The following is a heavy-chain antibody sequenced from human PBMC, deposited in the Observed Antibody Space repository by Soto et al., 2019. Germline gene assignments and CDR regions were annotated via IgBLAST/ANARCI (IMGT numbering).Heavy chain of an antibody. J-gene: IGHJ4*02. CDR1: GFTFGSYA. D-gene: IGHD3-10*01. CDR3: ANQLDTPSMVLNYYFDY. Sequence: PGGSLRLSCAASGFTFGSYAVSWVRQAPGKGLEWVSAISGSGGSTYYADSVKGRFTISRDNSKNTLYLQMNSLRAEDTAVYYCANQLDTPSMVLNYYFDYWGQGTLVTVSS. CDR2: ISGSGGST. V-gene: IGHV3-23*01.